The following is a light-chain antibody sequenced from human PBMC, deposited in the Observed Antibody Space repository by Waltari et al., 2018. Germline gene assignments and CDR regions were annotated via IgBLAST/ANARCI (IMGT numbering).Light chain of an antibody. CDR3: QQYDSSRGDT. CDR1: QTVSSSY. V-gene: IGKV3-20*01. Sequence: EIVLTQSPGTLSLSPGDRATPSCRASQTVSSSYLAWYQQKPGQAPRLLIYGASSRATGIPDRFSGSGSGTDFTLTISRLEPEDFAVYYCQQYDSSRGDTFGPGTKVDIK. J-gene: IGKJ3*01. CDR2: GAS.